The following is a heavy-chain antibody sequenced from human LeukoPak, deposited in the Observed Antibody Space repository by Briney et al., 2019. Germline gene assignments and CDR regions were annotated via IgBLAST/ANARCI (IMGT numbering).Heavy chain of an antibody. V-gene: IGHV3-7*01. D-gene: IGHD1-1*01. CDR2: IKQDGSEK. Sequence: PGGSLRLSCAASGFTFSSYWMSWVRQAPGKGLEWVANIKQDGSEKYYVDSVKGRFTISRDNAKNSLYLQMNSLRAEDTAVYYCARDQHLTHGTTVGRNWFDPWGQGTLVTVSS. CDR3: ARDQHLTHGTTVGRNWFDP. J-gene: IGHJ5*02. CDR1: GFTFSSYW.